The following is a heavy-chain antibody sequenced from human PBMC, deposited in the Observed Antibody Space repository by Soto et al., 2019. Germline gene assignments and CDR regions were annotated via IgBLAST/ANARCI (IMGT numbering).Heavy chain of an antibody. CDR2: IIPRSATS. Sequence: QVQLVQSGAEVKKPGSSVKVSCKASGDTFSTYTITWIRQAPGQGLEWMGGIIPRSATSKYAQKIQGRVTITADESTSTVYMELSTLRPEDTAAYYCAREGLVFVPTTDNSDYYYYAMDVWGQVTTVTVSS. CDR1: GDTFSTYT. J-gene: IGHJ6*02. V-gene: IGHV1-69*01. D-gene: IGHD3-16*02. CDR3: AREGLVFVPTTDNSDYYYYAMDV.